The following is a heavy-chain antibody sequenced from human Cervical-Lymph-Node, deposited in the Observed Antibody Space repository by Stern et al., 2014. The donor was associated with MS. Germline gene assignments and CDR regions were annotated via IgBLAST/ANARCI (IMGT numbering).Heavy chain of an antibody. CDR1: GFTFSSYA. J-gene: IGHJ6*02. Sequence: VQLVESGGGVVQPGRSLRLSCAASGFTFSSYAMHWVRQAPGKGLEWVAVISYDGSNKDYADSVKGRFTISRDNSKNTLYLQMNSLRAEDTAVYYCARSMLYYYYYGMDVWGQGTTVTVSS. CDR2: ISYDGSNK. CDR3: ARSMLYYYYYGMDV. V-gene: IGHV3-30*01. D-gene: IGHD2-8*01.